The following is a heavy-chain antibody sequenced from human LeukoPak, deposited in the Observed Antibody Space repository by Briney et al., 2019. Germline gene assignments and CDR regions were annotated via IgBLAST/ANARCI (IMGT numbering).Heavy chain of an antibody. Sequence: ASVKVSCETSGYDFSTYGITWVRQAPGQGLEYMGWIRPSNGNRNYAQKVQDRVTLTTDTSTSTGYMELRSLRSDDTAVYYCARAFSASKSCDYWGQGTLVTVSS. V-gene: IGHV1-18*01. D-gene: IGHD6-19*01. CDR2: IRPSNGNR. CDR1: GYDFSTYG. CDR3: ARAFSASKSCDY. J-gene: IGHJ4*02.